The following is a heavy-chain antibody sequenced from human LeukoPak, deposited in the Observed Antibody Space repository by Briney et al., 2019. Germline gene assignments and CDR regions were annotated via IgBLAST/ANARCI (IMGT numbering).Heavy chain of an antibody. CDR3: AKEVVVVPAAIRWGEYYYYYGMDV. CDR1: GFTFSSYA. V-gene: IGHV3-23*01. CDR2: ISGSGGST. D-gene: IGHD2-2*02. Sequence: GGSLRLSCAASGFTFSSYAMSWVRQAPGKGLEWVSAISGSGGSTYYADSVKGRFTISRDNSKNTLYLQMNSLRAEDTAVYYCAKEVVVVPAAIRWGEYYYYYGMDVWGQGTTVTVSS. J-gene: IGHJ6*02.